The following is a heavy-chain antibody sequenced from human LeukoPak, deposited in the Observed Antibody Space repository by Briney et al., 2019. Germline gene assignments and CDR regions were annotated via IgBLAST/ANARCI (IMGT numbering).Heavy chain of an antibody. CDR2: IKQDGSEK. J-gene: IGHJ5*02. V-gene: IGHV3-7*01. D-gene: IGHD6-19*01. Sequence: PSGGSLRLSCAASGFTFSSYWMSWVRQAPGKGLEWVANIKQDGSEKYYVDSVKGRFTISRDNSQNSLYLQMDSLRVEDTAVYYCARDDSSSGTGWEAWGQGILVTVSS. CDR3: ARDDSSSGTGWEA. CDR1: GFTFSSYW.